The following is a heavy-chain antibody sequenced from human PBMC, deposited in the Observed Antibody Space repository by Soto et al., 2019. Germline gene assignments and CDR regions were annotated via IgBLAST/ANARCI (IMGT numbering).Heavy chain of an antibody. J-gene: IGHJ4*02. CDR1: GYTFTGYH. Sequence: ASVKVSCKASGYTFTGYHMHWVRQAPGQGLEWMGWINPNSGDTNYAQKFQGRVTLTTDTSTNTAYMELRSLTSDDTAVYYCARDEGGYDILTGYYKAHHFDYWGQGVLVTVSS. V-gene: IGHV1-2*02. CDR2: INPNSGDT. CDR3: ARDEGGYDILTGYYKAHHFDY. D-gene: IGHD3-9*01.